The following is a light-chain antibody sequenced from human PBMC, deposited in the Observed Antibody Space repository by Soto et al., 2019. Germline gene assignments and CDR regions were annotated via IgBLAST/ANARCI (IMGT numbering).Light chain of an antibody. CDR1: QSISTY. Sequence: DIQMTQSPSSLSASVGDRVTITCRASQSISTYLHWYQQKPGKAHNLLIYAASTLQSGVPSRFSGSGSGTDFTLTISSLQPEDVATYFCQHGYSSPLTFGGGTKVDIK. V-gene: IGKV1-39*01. CDR3: QHGYSSPLT. CDR2: AAS. J-gene: IGKJ4*01.